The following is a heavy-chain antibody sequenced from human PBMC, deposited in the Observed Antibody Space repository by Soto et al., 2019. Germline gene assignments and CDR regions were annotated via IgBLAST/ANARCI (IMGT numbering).Heavy chain of an antibody. CDR2: TPGSGGSS. Sequence: HGGSLGSCCPASGFPFGDSSINWVRPVPGKGLEWVASTPGSGGSSYYADSVKGRFTISRDNSKNTLYLDLNSLKAEDTAMYYCERGGSTGWFYFDFWGQGNQVTASS. D-gene: IGHD6-19*01. CDR1: GFPFGDSS. V-gene: IGHV3-23*01. J-gene: IGHJ4*02. CDR3: ERGGSTGWFYFDF.